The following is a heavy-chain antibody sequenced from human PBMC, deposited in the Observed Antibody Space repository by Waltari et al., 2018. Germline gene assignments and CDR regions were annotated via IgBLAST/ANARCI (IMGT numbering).Heavy chain of an antibody. V-gene: IGHV4-34*01. CDR1: GGSFGGYY. CDR2: IKHSGST. CDR3: ARKVARRYQPGYYFDY. J-gene: IGHJ4*02. D-gene: IGHD2-2*01. Sequence: QVHLQQWGAGLLKPSETLSLTCAVYGGSFGGYYWSWIRPPPGKGLEWIGEIKHSGSTNYNPSLKSRVTISVDTSKNQFSLKLSSGTAADTAVYYCARKVARRYQPGYYFDYWGQGTLVTVSS.